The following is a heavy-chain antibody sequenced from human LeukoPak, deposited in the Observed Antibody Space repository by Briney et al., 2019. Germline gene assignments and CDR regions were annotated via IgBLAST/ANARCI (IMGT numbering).Heavy chain of an antibody. D-gene: IGHD3-22*01. CDR2: VSTNDGNT. CDR3: TRAPPGMTMMTDY. J-gene: IGHJ4*02. Sequence: AASVKVSCKASGGTFSSYAISWVRQAPGQGLEWMGWVSTNDGNTVYAQRLQGRVTMTTDTSTSVAYMELRSLTSDDTAVYYCTRAPPGMTMMTDYWGQGTLVTVSS. V-gene: IGHV1-18*01. CDR1: GGTFSSYA.